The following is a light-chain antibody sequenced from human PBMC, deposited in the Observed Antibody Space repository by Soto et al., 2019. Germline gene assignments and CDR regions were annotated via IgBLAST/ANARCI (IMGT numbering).Light chain of an antibody. V-gene: IGKV4-1*01. Sequence: DIVMTQSPDSLAVSLGERASINCQSSQIVLYSSNNKNYLAWYQQKPGQPPKLLIYWASTRESGVPDRISGSGSGTDVTLTLSSLQAEDVAIYYCQPDCSAPLTFGGGTKVEIK. J-gene: IGKJ4*01. CDR1: QIVLYSSNNKNY. CDR3: QPDCSAPLT. CDR2: WAS.